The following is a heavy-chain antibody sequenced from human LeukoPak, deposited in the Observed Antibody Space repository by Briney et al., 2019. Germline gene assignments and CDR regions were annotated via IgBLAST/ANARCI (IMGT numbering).Heavy chain of an antibody. CDR1: GFTFSSYG. V-gene: IGHV3-30*02. Sequence: GGSLRLSCAASGFTFSSYGMHGVREAPGKGMEWVAFIRYDGSNKYYADPVKGRFTISRDNSKNTLYLQMNSLRAEDTAVYYCAKAQRAGTLYWGQGTLVTVSS. D-gene: IGHD6-19*01. CDR3: AKAQRAGTLY. J-gene: IGHJ4*02. CDR2: IRYDGSNK.